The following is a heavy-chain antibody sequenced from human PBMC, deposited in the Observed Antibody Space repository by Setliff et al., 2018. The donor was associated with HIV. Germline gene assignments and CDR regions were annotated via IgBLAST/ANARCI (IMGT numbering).Heavy chain of an antibody. CDR2: IVVGSGNT. D-gene: IGHD3-3*01. CDR1: GFTFSSSV. CDR3: AADLVGSYNFWGGYYQGPDAFDI. J-gene: IGHJ3*02. V-gene: IGHV1-58*02. Sequence: SVKVSCKASGFTFSSSVIQWVRQARGQRLEWIGWIVVGSGNTNYAQKFQGRVTITRVMSTSTAYMELSSLRSEDTAIYYCAADLVGSYNFWGGYYQGPDAFDIWGQGTMVTVSS.